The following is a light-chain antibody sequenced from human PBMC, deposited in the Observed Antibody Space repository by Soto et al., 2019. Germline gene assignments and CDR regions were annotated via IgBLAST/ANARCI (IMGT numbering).Light chain of an antibody. CDR1: QSVSSSY. CDR2: GAS. CDR3: QQYSSWPPWT. J-gene: IGKJ1*01. Sequence: EIVLTQSPGTLSLSPGERATLSCRAIQSVSSSYLAWYQQKPGQAPRLLIYGASARATGIPARFSGSGSGTEFTLTISSLESEDSAVYYCQQYSSWPPWTFGQGTKVDIK. V-gene: IGKV3-20*01.